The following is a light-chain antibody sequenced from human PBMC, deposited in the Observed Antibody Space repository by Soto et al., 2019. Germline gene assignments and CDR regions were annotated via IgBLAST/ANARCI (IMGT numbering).Light chain of an antibody. Sequence: QSVLTQPPSVSGAPGQRVTISCTGSSSNIGAGYDVHWYQQLPGTAPKLLIYGNSNRPSGVPDRFSGSKSGTSASLAITGLKAEDEADYYCQSHDSSLSGLVFGTGTKVTVL. J-gene: IGLJ1*01. CDR2: GNS. V-gene: IGLV1-40*01. CDR3: QSHDSSLSGLV. CDR1: SSNIGAGYD.